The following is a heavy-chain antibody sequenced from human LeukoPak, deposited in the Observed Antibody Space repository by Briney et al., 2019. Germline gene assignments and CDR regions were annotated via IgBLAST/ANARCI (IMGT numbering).Heavy chain of an antibody. D-gene: IGHD3-22*01. CDR3: ATRDSSGTGGAFDI. Sequence: ASVKISCKVSGYTFTDYYMHWVQQAPGKGLEWMGLVDPEDGETIYAEKFQGRVTITAVTSTDTAYMELSSLRSEDTAVYYCATRDSSGTGGAFDIWGQGTMVTVSS. J-gene: IGHJ3*02. V-gene: IGHV1-69-2*01. CDR2: VDPEDGET. CDR1: GYTFTDYY.